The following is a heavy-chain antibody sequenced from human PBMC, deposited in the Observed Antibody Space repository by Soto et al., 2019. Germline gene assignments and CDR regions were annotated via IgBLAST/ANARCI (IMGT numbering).Heavy chain of an antibody. CDR2: INHSGST. Sequence: PSETLSLTCAVYGGSFSGYYWSWIRQPPGKGLEWIGEINHSGSTNYNPSLKSRVTISVDTSKNQFSLKLSSVTAADTAVYYCARAAPYYSDSSGYLGYWGQGTLVNVSS. CDR1: GGSFSGYY. CDR3: ARAAPYYSDSSGYLGY. D-gene: IGHD3-22*01. J-gene: IGHJ4*02. V-gene: IGHV4-34*01.